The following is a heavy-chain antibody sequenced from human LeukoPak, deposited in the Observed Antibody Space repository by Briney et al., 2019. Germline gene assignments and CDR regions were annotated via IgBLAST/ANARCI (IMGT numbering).Heavy chain of an antibody. J-gene: IGHJ5*01. CDR1: GFTFNNYA. V-gene: IGHV3-23*01. D-gene: IGHD2-2*01. Sequence: GGSLRLSCAASGFTFNNYAMSWVRRAPGKGLEWVSAISASGGTTYYADSVKGRFTISRDNSENTLFLQMNSLRAEDTAVYYCAKEPREYCSSTSRPNWFDSWGQGTLVTVSS. CDR2: ISASGGTT. CDR3: AKEPREYCSSTSRPNWFDS.